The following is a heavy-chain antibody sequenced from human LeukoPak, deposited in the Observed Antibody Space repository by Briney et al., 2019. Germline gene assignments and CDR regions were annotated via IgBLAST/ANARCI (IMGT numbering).Heavy chain of an antibody. CDR3: AKDTGDYYYYYMDV. CDR1: GFTFSSYW. D-gene: IGHD7-27*01. V-gene: IGHV3-30*02. CDR2: IRYDGGNK. J-gene: IGHJ6*03. Sequence: SGGSLRLSCAASGFTFSSYWMSWVRQAPGKGLEWVAFIRYDGGNKYYADSVKGRFTISRDNSKNTLYLQMNSLRAEDTAVYYCAKDTGDYYYYYMDVWGKGTTVTVSS.